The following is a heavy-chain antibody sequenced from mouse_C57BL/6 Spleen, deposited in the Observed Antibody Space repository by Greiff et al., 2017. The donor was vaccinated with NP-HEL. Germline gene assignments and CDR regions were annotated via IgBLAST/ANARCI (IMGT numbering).Heavy chain of an antibody. D-gene: IGHD1-1*01. CDR3: ARDYYGSSFAY. Sequence: VQLQQSGPGMVKPSQSLSLTCTVTGYSITSGYDWHWIRHFPGNKLEWMGYISYSGSTNYNPSLKSRISITHDTSKNHFFLKLNSVTTEDTATYYCARDYYGSSFAYWGQGTLVTVSA. CDR2: ISYSGST. CDR1: GYSITSGYD. J-gene: IGHJ3*01. V-gene: IGHV3-1*01.